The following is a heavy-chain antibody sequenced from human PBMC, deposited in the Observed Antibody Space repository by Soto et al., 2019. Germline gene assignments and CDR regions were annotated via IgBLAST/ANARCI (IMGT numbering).Heavy chain of an antibody. CDR2: IIPIFGTA. J-gene: IGHJ4*01. V-gene: IGHV1-69*01. CDR1: GGTISGYA. CDR3: ASAQRFLEWPESDFDY. D-gene: IGHD3-3*01. Sequence: PVNLARKAFGGTISGYAVSCLRLAPGKGLGWMGGIIPIFGTANYAQKFQGRVTITADESTSTAYMELSSLRSEDMAVYYFASAQRFLEWPESDFDYWGHGTLVTVSS.